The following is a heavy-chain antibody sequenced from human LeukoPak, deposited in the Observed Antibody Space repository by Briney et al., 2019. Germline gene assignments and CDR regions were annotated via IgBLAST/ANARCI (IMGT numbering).Heavy chain of an antibody. CDR3: ATATGTVTLYYYYHYMDV. CDR2: IYHSGST. Sequence: PSETLSLTCTVSGYSTSSGYDWGWTRQPPGKGLGWSGSIYHSGSTYYNPSLKSRVTISVDTSQNQFSLKLSSVTAADTAVYYCATATGTVTLYYYYHYMDVWGKGTTVTVSS. D-gene: IGHD4-11*01. CDR1: GYSTSSGYD. J-gene: IGHJ6*03. V-gene: IGHV4-38-2*02.